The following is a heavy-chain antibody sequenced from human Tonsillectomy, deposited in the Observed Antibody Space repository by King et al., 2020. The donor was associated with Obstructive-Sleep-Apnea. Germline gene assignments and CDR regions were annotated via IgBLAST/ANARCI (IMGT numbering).Heavy chain of an antibody. CDR1: GGSISSTNW. J-gene: IGHJ4*02. CDR3: ASGNSTSPGY. Sequence: VQLQESGPGLVKPSGTLSLTFAVSGGSISSTNWWSWVCHPPGKGLEWIGEIYPSGSTNYNPSLKNRVTISIDKSENQFSLKLTSMTAADTAVYYCASGNSTSPGYWGQGTLVTVSS. CDR2: IYPSGST. D-gene: IGHD2/OR15-2a*01. V-gene: IGHV4-4*02.